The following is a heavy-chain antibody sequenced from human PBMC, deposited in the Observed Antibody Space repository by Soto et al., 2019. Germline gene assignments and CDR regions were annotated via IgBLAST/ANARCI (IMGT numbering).Heavy chain of an antibody. CDR2: IRQDGSEK. CDR3: AREIVVARGASYFDY. Sequence: PGGSLRLSWVGSGVTFSSNWMTWVRQAPGKGLERVGNIRQDGSEKNYVDSVKGRFTISRDNAKNSLYLQMNSLRAEDTAVYYCAREIVVARGASYFDYWGPGTLVTVSS. CDR1: GVTFSSNW. J-gene: IGHJ4*02. D-gene: IGHD2-2*01. V-gene: IGHV3-7*04.